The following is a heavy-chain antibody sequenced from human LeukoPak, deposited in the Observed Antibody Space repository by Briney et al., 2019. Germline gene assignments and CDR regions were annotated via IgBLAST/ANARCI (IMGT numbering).Heavy chain of an antibody. V-gene: IGHV3-64*01. CDR1: GFTFSSYA. J-gene: IGHJ3*02. Sequence: GGSLRLSCAASGFTFSSYAMHWVRQAPGKGLEYVSAISSNGGSTYYANSVKGRFTIYRDNSKNTLYLQMGSLRAEDMAVYYCARRHRNDAFDIWGQGKMVTVSS. CDR2: ISSNGGST. CDR3: ARRHRNDAFDI.